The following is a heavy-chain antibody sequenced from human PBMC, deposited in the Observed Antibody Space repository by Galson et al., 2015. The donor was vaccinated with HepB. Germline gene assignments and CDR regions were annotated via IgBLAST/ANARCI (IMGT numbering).Heavy chain of an antibody. CDR1: GFAFSSYT. Sequence: SLRLSCAASGFAFSSYTMHWVRQAPGKGLQWVSSISSTTSYIYYADSVKGRFIISRDNAKNSLYLQMNSLRAADTAVYYCLRDSDITTKIVVEEVWGQGTLVTVSS. CDR3: LRDSDITTKIVVEEV. V-gene: IGHV3-21*01. D-gene: IGHD3-22*01. J-gene: IGHJ4*02. CDR2: ISSTTSYI.